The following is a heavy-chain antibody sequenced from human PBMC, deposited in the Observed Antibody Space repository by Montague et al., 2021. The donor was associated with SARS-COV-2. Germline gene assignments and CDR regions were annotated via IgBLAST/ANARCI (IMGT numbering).Heavy chain of an antibody. J-gene: IGHJ4*02. D-gene: IGHD1-26*01. CDR1: GDSVSSEIYY. Sequence: TLSLTCTVSGDSVSSEIYYWSWIRQPAGKGLEWIGRIYTSGSTNYNPSLRSRVTISVDTSKNPFSLRLSSVTAADTAVYYCARVGGNHYRYFDYWGQGTLVTVSS. V-gene: IGHV4-61*02. CDR2: IYTSGST. CDR3: ARVGGNHYRYFDY.